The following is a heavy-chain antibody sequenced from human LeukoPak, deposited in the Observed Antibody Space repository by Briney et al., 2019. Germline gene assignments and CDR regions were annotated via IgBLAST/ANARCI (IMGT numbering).Heavy chain of an antibody. D-gene: IGHD6-13*01. CDR3: ARDRIAPAGSIIDY. Sequence: GASVKVSCKASGYTFTGHYVHWVRQAPGQGLEWMGWIDPSSGGTNSAQKFQGRVTMARDTSITTVYMELSSLTSDDTAIYFCARDRIAPAGSIIDYWGQGTLVTVS. CDR1: GYTFTGHY. V-gene: IGHV1-2*02. CDR2: IDPSSGGT. J-gene: IGHJ4*02.